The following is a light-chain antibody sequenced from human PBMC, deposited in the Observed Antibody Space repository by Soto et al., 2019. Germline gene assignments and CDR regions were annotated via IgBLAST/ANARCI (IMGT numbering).Light chain of an antibody. CDR3: SSYTSSNTVL. CDR2: DVS. V-gene: IGLV2-14*01. Sequence: QSVLTQPASVSGSPGQSITISCTGTSSDVGSYNYVSWHQQHPGKAPKVLIYDVSNRPSGVSNRFSGSKSGNTASLTISGLQAEDEADYYCSSYTSSNTVLLGGGTKVTVL. J-gene: IGLJ2*01. CDR1: SSDVGSYNY.